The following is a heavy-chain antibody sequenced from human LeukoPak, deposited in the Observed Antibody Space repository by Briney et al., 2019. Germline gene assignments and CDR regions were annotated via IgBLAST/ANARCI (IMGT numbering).Heavy chain of an antibody. J-gene: IGHJ4*02. Sequence: SETLSLTRTVSGYSISGGYYWGWVRQPPGKGLEWIASIYHNGNIFYNPSLKSRVTMSVDTSKNQFSLNLRSVTAADTAVYYCARVRGDPRYYFDYWGQGTLVTVSS. V-gene: IGHV4-38-2*02. CDR2: IYHNGNI. CDR1: GYSISGGYY. D-gene: IGHD3-10*01. CDR3: ARVRGDPRYYFDY.